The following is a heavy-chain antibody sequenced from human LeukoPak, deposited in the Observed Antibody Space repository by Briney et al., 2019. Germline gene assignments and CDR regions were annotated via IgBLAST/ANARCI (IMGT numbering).Heavy chain of an antibody. V-gene: IGHV3-33*06. CDR3: AKGATDFYYYYYMDV. CDR1: GFTFSSYG. Sequence: PGGSLRLSCAASGFTFSSYGMHWVRQAPGKGLEWLAVIWYDGSNKYYADSVKGRFTISRDNSKNTLYLQMNSLRAEDTAVYYCAKGATDFYYYYYMDVWGKGTTVTVSS. J-gene: IGHJ6*03. D-gene: IGHD1-26*01. CDR2: IWYDGSNK.